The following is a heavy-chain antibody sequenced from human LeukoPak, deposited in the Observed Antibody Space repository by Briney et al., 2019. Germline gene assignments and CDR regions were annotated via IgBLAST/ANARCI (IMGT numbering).Heavy chain of an antibody. V-gene: IGHV3-48*04. CDR3: ARDILGSQTPFDY. D-gene: IGHD1-26*01. Sequence: PSGTLSLTCAVSGGSISSSNWWSWVRQPPGKGLEWLSYISTSSNTIYYAESVKGRFTISRDNAKNSLYLQMNSLRSEDAAVYYCARDILGSQTPFDYWGQGTLVTVSS. CDR1: GGSISSSN. J-gene: IGHJ4*02. CDR2: ISTSSNTI.